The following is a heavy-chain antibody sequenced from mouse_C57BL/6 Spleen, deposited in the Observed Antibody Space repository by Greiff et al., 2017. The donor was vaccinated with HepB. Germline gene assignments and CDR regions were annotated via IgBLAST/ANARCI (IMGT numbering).Heavy chain of an antibody. CDR3: ARGGYGSSYGAMDY. CDR2: IYPGDGDT. J-gene: IGHJ4*01. CDR1: GYAFSSSW. D-gene: IGHD1-1*01. V-gene: IGHV1-82*01. Sequence: VQLQQSGPELVKPGASVKISCKASGYAFSSSWMNWVKQRPGKGLEWIGRIYPGDGDTNYNGKFKGKATLTADKSSSTAYMQLSSLTSEDSAVYFCARGGYGSSYGAMDYWGQGTSVTVSS.